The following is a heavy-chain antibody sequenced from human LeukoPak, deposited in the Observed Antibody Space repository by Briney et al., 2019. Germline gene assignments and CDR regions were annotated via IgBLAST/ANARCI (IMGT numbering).Heavy chain of an antibody. Sequence: SQTLSLTRAISGDSVSSNSAAWNWIRQSPSRGLEWLGRTYYRSKWYNDYAVSVKSRITINPDTSKNQFSLQLNSVTPEDTAVYYCARDGSGSYYYYYYYMDVWGKGTTVTISS. CDR2: TYYRSKWYN. V-gene: IGHV6-1*01. J-gene: IGHJ6*03. CDR1: GDSVSSNSAA. D-gene: IGHD3-10*01. CDR3: ARDGSGSYYYYYYYMDV.